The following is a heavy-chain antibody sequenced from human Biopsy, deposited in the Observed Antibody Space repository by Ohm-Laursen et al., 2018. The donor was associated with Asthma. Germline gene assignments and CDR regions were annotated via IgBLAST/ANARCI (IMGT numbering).Heavy chain of an antibody. CDR1: GGSISSNFYY. Sequence: SDTLSLTWTVSGGSISSNFYYWGWIRQPPGKGLEWIGNIYKSGQVYYNLSLKSRVTISVDTSKNQFSLQLRSVTAADTAVYYCARAGQCSSTSCYNPGWFDPWGQGTLVTVSS. V-gene: IGHV4-39*07. J-gene: IGHJ5*02. CDR2: IYKSGQV. CDR3: ARAGQCSSTSCYNPGWFDP. D-gene: IGHD2-2*01.